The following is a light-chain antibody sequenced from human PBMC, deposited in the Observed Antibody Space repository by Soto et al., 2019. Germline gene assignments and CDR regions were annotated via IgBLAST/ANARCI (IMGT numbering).Light chain of an antibody. J-gene: IGKJ4*01. Sequence: DIQMTQSPSSVSASGGDRVTITCRANQGISSWLAWYQQKPGKAPKLLIYAASHLQSGVPSRFSGSGSGTDFTLTISSLQAEDFAIYYCQQDSNFPLTFGGGNKVEIK. CDR2: AAS. V-gene: IGKV1-12*01. CDR3: QQDSNFPLT. CDR1: QGISSW.